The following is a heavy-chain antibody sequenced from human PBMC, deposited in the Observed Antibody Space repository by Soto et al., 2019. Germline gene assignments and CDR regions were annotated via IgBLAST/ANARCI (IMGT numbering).Heavy chain of an antibody. V-gene: IGHV1-69*04. CDR1: GGTFSSYT. Sequence: SLKVSCKASGGTFSSYTISWVRQAPGQGLEWMGRIIPILGIANYAQKFQGRVTITADKSTSTAYMELSSLRSEDTAVYYCARDNYITMIVVAPLGWFDPWGQGTLVTVSS. CDR3: ARDNYITMIVVAPLGWFDP. CDR2: IIPILGIA. D-gene: IGHD3-22*01. J-gene: IGHJ5*02.